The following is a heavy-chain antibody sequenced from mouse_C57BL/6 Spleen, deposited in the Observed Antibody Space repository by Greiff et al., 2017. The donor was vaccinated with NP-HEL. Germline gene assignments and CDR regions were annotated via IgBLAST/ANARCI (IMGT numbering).Heavy chain of an antibody. D-gene: IGHD2-4*01. CDR1: GYSITSGYY. CDR3: ARSNDYDAWCAY. Sequence: VQLKESGPGLVKPSQSLSLTCSVTGYSITSGYYWNWIRQFPGNKLEWMGYISYDGSNNYNPSLKTRISINRDTSKNQLFLKLNSVTTEDTATYYCARSNDYDAWCAYWGQGTLVTVSA. J-gene: IGHJ3*01. V-gene: IGHV3-6*01. CDR2: ISYDGSN.